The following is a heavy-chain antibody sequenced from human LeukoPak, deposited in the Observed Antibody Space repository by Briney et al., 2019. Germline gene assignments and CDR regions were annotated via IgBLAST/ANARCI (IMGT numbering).Heavy chain of an antibody. Sequence: PGGSLRLSCAASGFTFDDYAMHWVRQAPGKGLEWVSGISWNSGSIGYADSVKGRLTISRDNAKNSLYLQTNSLRAEDTALYYCAKDTHYGGNSFDYWGQGTLVTVSS. CDR2: ISWNSGSI. D-gene: IGHD4-23*01. CDR3: AKDTHYGGNSFDY. CDR1: GFTFDDYA. V-gene: IGHV3-9*01. J-gene: IGHJ4*02.